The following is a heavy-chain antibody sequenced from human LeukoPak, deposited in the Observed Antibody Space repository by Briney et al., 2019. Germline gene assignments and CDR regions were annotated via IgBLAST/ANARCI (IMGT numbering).Heavy chain of an antibody. CDR2: IRYDGNDGNNK. Sequence: GGSLRLSCAASGFTFSSYGTHWVRQAPGKGLEWVAFIRYDGNDGNNKYYADSVKGRFTMSRDNSKNTLYLKMNSLRAEDTAVYYCARDGNTVTNFDYWGQGTLVTVSS. V-gene: IGHV3-30*02. CDR3: ARDGNTVTNFDY. J-gene: IGHJ4*02. CDR1: GFTFSSYG. D-gene: IGHD4-17*01.